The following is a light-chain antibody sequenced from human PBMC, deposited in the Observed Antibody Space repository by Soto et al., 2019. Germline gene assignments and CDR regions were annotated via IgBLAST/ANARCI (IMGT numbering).Light chain of an antibody. J-gene: IGLJ1*01. CDR3: ASYRSGPLYV. V-gene: IGLV2-14*03. CDR2: DFT. Sequence: QSALTQPASVSGSAGQSITISCTGTSADVSPSNFVSWYQHHPGKGPRLILYDFTHRPSGISDRFSGSKSGDTASLTISGLRAEDEADYYWASYRSGPLYVFGTGTKVTVL. CDR1: SADVSPSNF.